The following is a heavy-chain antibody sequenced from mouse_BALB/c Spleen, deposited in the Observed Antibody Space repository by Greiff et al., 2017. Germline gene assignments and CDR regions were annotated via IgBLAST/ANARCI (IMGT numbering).Heavy chain of an antibody. J-gene: IGHJ3*01. V-gene: IGHV5-4*02. Sequence: EVQGVESGGGLVKPGGSLKLSCAASGFTFSDYYMYWVRQTPEKRLEWVATISDGGSYTYYPDSVKGRFTISRDNAKNNLYLQMSSLKSEDTAMYYCARAFYYDYAWFAYWGQGTLVTVSA. CDR1: GFTFSDYY. D-gene: IGHD2-4*01. CDR2: ISDGGSYT. CDR3: ARAFYYDYAWFAY.